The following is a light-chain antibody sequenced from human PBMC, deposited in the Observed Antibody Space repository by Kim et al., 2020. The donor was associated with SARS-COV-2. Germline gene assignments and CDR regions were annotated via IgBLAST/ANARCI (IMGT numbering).Light chain of an antibody. CDR3: QVWDSSTGV. Sequence: SVARGQTARITCGGDNVGGENVRWYQQKPGQAPVLVIYRDTNRPSGIPERFSGSNSGNTATLTITRAQAGDEADYYCQVWDSSTGVFGGGTQLTVL. CDR1: NVGGEN. J-gene: IGLJ3*02. CDR2: RDT. V-gene: IGLV3-9*01.